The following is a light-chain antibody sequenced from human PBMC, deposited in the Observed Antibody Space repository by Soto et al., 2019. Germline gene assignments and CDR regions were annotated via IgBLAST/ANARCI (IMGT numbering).Light chain of an antibody. CDR2: DAS. CDR3: QQRSGWPIT. J-gene: IGKJ5*01. Sequence: EIVMTQSPVTLSVSPKERATLSCRASQSVRSNLAWYQQKTGQAPRLLIYDASHRATGVPARFSGSGSGTDFTLTISGLEPEDFAVYYCQQRSGWPITFGQGTRLEIK. V-gene: IGKV3-11*01. CDR1: QSVRSN.